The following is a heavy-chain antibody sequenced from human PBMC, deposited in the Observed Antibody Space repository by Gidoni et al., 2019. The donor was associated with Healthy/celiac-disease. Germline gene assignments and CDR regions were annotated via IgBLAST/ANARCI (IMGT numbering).Heavy chain of an antibody. V-gene: IGHV4-39*01. CDR2: IYYSGST. J-gene: IGHJ5*02. Sequence: QLQLQESGPGLVKPSETLSLTCTVSGGSISSSSYYWGWIRQPPGKGLEWIGSIYYSGSTYYNPSLKSRVTISVDTSKNQFSLKLSSVTAADTAVYYCARLRGGYCSGGSCYTKGWFDPWGQGTLVTVSS. D-gene: IGHD2-15*01. CDR1: GGSISSSSYY. CDR3: ARLRGGYCSGGSCYTKGWFDP.